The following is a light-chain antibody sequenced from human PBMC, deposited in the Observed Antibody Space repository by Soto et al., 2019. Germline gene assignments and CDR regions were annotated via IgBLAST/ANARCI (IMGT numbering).Light chain of an antibody. CDR2: DAS. CDR3: QQRSDWPPFT. J-gene: IGKJ4*01. Sequence: EIVLTQSPATLSLSPGERATLSCRASQSVSHYLAWYQQKPGQAPRLLIYDASNRATGIPARFSGSGTGTDFTLTISSLEPEDFAVYYCQQRSDWPPFTFGGGTTVEI. V-gene: IGKV3-11*01. CDR1: QSVSHY.